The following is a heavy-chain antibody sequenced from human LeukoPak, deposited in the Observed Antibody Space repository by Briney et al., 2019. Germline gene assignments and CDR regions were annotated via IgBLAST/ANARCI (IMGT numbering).Heavy chain of an antibody. Sequence: GGSLRLSCAASGFTFSNYAMTWVRQAPGKGLEWVSSISSSSSYIYYADSVKGRFTISRDNAKNSLYLQMNSLRAEDTAVYYCARELAIVVVPAATDNWGQGTLVTVSS. CDR1: GFTFSNYA. J-gene: IGHJ4*02. V-gene: IGHV3-21*01. CDR3: ARELAIVVVPAATDN. D-gene: IGHD2-2*01. CDR2: ISSSSSYI.